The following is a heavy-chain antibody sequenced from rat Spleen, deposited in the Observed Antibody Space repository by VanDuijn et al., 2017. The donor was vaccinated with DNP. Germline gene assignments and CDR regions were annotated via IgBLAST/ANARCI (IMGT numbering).Heavy chain of an antibody. V-gene: IGHV5-7*01. J-gene: IGHJ1*01. Sequence: EVQLVESGGGLVQPGRSLKLSCAASGFTFSDYNLAWVRQAPKKGLEWVATISYDGSSNNYRDSVKGRFTLSRDNGKSILYLQMDSLRSDDTATYYCTTPGGDGLSFDCCGPVTMVTVSS. CDR2: ISYDGSSN. D-gene: IGHD1-1*01. CDR3: TTPGGDGLSFDC. CDR1: GFTFSDYN.